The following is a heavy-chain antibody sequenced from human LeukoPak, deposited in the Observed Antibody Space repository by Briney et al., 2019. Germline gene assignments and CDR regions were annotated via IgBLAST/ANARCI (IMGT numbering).Heavy chain of an antibody. CDR3: ARSCSGGSCYSRYYFDC. CDR1: GGTLISYA. V-gene: IGHV1-69*15. J-gene: IGHJ4*02. Sequence: SVKVSCKASGGTLISYAIRWVRQAPGQGREGMGRIIPIFGTANYAQKFQGRVTITPDESTSTAYMELSSLRSEDTAVYYCARSCSGGSCYSRYYFDCWGQGTLVTVSS. CDR2: IIPIFGTA. D-gene: IGHD2-15*01.